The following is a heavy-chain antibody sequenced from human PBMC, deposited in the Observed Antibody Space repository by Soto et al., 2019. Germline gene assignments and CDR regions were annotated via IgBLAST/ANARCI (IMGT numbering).Heavy chain of an antibody. V-gene: IGHV3-64*01. J-gene: IGHJ6*02. CDR1: GFTFSSYA. CDR3: ARRIPFGYGMDV. D-gene: IGHD2-21*01. CDR2: ITSNGGNT. Sequence: EVQLMESGGGLVQPGGSLRLSCAASGFTFSSYAMHWVRQAPGKGLECVSAITSNGGNTDYASSVKGRFTISRDNSKNTLYLQMGSLRAEDMAVYYCARRIPFGYGMDVWGQGTTVTVSS.